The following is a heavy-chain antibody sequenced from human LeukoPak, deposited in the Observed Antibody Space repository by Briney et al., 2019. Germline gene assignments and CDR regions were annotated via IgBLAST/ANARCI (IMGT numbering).Heavy chain of an antibody. D-gene: IGHD1-26*01. J-gene: IGHJ4*02. CDR2: ISGSGGST. V-gene: IGHV3-23*01. CDR3: ANREVGANHY. Sequence: GGSLRLSCAASGFTFGSYAMSWVRQAPGKGLEWVSAISGSGGSTYYADSVKGRFTISRDNSKNTLYLQMNSLRAEDTAVYYCANREVGANHYWGQGTLVTVSS. CDR1: GFTFGSYA.